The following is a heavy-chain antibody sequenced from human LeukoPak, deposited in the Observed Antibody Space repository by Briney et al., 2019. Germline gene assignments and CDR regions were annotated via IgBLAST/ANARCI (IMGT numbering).Heavy chain of an antibody. CDR3: ARGITMVRGVKERYTSPRDYYYGMDV. CDR2: INPNSGGT. J-gene: IGHJ6*02. V-gene: IGHV1-2*04. D-gene: IGHD3-10*01. Sequence: GASVKVSCKASGYTFTGYYMHWVRQAPGQGLEWMGWINPNSGGTNYAQKFQGWVTMTRDTSISTACMELSRLRSDDTAVYYCARGITMVRGVKERYTSPRDYYYGMDVWGQGTTVTVSS. CDR1: GYTFTGYY.